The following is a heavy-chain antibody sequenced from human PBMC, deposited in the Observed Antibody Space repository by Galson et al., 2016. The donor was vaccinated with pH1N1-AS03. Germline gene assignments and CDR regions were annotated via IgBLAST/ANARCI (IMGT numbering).Heavy chain of an antibody. Sequence: SLRLSCAAAGLRYADYSMNSVRQVPGKSPEWVSGISCNSGEIYYADSVEGRFIISRDNAKTSLYLQMDSLRPEDKTIYYFARDTGGYYDPTFGAWGQGTKVIV. CDR2: ISCNSGEI. CDR3: ARDTGGYYDPTFGA. CDR1: GLRYADYS. D-gene: IGHD3-3*01. V-gene: IGHV3-9*01. J-gene: IGHJ3*01.